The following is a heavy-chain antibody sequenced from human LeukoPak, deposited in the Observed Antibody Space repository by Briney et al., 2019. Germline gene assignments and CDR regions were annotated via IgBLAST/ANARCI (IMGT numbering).Heavy chain of an antibody. D-gene: IGHD2-8*01. V-gene: IGHV4-39*07. CDR2: IYYSGST. CDR3: ARDSPLIGVDAFDI. CDR1: GGSISSSSYY. J-gene: IGHJ3*02. Sequence: PSETLSLTCTVSGGSISSSSYYWGWIRQPPGKGLEWIGSIYYSGSTYYNPSLKSRVTISVDTSKNQFSLKLSSVTAADTAVYYCARDSPLIGVDAFDIWGQGTMVTVSS.